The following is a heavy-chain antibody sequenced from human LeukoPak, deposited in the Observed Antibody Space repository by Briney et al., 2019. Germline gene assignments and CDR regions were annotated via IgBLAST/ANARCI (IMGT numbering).Heavy chain of an antibody. CDR2: IYHSGNT. D-gene: IGHD3-10*01. Sequence: SQTLSLTCTVSGGSISSGGYYWSWIRQPPGKGLEWIGYIYHSGNTYYNPSLKSRVTISVDRSKNQFSLKLSSVTAADTAVYYCARTMVRGVSYYYYMDVWGKGTTVTVSS. CDR3: ARTMVRGVSYYYYMDV. V-gene: IGHV4-30-2*01. CDR1: GGSISSGGYY. J-gene: IGHJ6*03.